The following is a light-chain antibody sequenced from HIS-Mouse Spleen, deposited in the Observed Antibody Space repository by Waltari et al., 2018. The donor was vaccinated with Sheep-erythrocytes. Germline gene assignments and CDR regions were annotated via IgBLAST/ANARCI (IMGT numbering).Light chain of an antibody. CDR1: SSHIGRNT. CDR3: AAWDDSLNGYV. Sequence: QSVLTQPPSASWTPGPRVTISCPVTSSHIGRNTVNWYQQPPGTAPKLLIYSKNRRPSGVPDRFSGSKSGTSASLAISGLQSEDEADYYCAAWDDSLNGYVFGTGTKVTVL. J-gene: IGLJ1*01. CDR2: SKN. V-gene: IGLV1-44*01.